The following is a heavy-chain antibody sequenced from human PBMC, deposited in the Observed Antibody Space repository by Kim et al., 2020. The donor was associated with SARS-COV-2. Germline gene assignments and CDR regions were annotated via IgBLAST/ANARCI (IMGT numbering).Heavy chain of an antibody. CDR1: GFTFSSYS. J-gene: IGHJ6*02. CDR2: ISSSSSYI. V-gene: IGHV3-21*01. Sequence: GGSLRLSCAASGFTFSSYSMNWVRQAPGKGLEWVSSISSSSSYIYYADSVKGRFTISRDNAKNSLYLQMNSLRAEDTAVYYCARDSAYDILTGYLRYYGMDVWGQGTTVTVSS. CDR3: ARDSAYDILTGYLRYYGMDV. D-gene: IGHD3-9*01.